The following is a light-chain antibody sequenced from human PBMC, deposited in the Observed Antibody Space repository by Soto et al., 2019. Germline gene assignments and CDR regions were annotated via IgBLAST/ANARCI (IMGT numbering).Light chain of an antibody. V-gene: IGKV3-11*01. CDR2: ESS. CDR3: QQRRNLLT. J-gene: IGKJ4*01. CDR1: QSVSSY. Sequence: EIVLTQSRATLSLSPGEIATLSCSASQSVSSYLAWYEQKPDQAPRLLLYESSNRAPGIPARFSGSGSGTAFTLTISSLEPEDFAVYYCQQRRNLLTFGGGTKVEIK.